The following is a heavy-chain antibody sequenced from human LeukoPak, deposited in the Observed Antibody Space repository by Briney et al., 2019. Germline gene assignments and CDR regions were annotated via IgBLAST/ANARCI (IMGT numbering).Heavy chain of an antibody. Sequence: GASVKVSCKASGGTFISYAISWVRQAPGQGLEWMGGIIPIFGTANYAQKFQGRVTMTRDMSTSTVYMDLSSLRSEDTAVYYCAREQGSTGYFEYWGQGTLVTVSS. CDR3: AREQGSTGYFEY. CDR1: GGTFISYA. D-gene: IGHD2-2*01. V-gene: IGHV1-69*05. J-gene: IGHJ4*02. CDR2: IIPIFGTA.